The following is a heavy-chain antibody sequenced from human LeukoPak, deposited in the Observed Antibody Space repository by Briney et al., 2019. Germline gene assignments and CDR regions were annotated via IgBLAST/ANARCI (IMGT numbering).Heavy chain of an antibody. CDR1: GGSFSGYS. D-gene: IGHD3-22*01. V-gene: IGHV4-34*01. CDR3: ARNLYYYDSSGYQFDS. CDR2: IHHSGST. J-gene: IGHJ4*02. Sequence: SETLSLTCAVYGGSFSGYSWSWIRQPPGKGLDWIGEIHHSGSTNYSPSLKSRVTISLDTSKNQFSLNLTSVTAADTAVYYCARNLYYYDSSGYQFDSWGQGTLVTVSS.